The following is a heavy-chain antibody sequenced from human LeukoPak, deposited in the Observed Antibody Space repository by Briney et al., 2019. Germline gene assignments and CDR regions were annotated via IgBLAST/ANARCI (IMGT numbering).Heavy chain of an antibody. J-gene: IGHJ4*02. CDR1: GGSFSGYY. V-gene: IGHV4-34*01. D-gene: IGHD3-16*01. Sequence: SETLSLTCAVYGGSFSGYYWSWIRQPPGKGLEWIGEINHSGSTNYNPSLKSRVTISVDTSKNQFSLKLSSVTAADTAVYYCACSTTSRGEDYFDYWGQGTLVTVSS. CDR3: ACSTTSRGEDYFDY. CDR2: INHSGST.